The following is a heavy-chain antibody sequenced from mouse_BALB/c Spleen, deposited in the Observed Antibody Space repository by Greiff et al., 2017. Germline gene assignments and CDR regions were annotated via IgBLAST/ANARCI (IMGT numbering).Heavy chain of an antibody. Sequence: EVKLVESGGGLVQPGGSLRLSCATSGFTFTDYYMSWVRQPPGKALEWLGFIRNKANGYTTEYSASVKGRFTISRDNSQSILYLQMNTLRAEDSATYYCGRGYGNFAYWGQGTLGTVSS. CDR2: IRNKANGYTT. J-gene: IGHJ3*01. CDR3: GRGYGNFAY. V-gene: IGHV7-3*02. CDR1: GFTFTDYY. D-gene: IGHD2-10*02.